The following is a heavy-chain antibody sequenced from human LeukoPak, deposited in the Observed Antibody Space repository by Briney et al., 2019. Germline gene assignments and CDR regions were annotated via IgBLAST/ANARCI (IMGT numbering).Heavy chain of an antibody. CDR3: ARWVVSTTLVTWFDT. Sequence: KPSETLSLTCTVSGDSVNTRGYSWGWIRQPPGKGLEWLGNVDYSGSTYYNPSLKSRVTISIDTSKNQFSLKLTSVTAADTAVFYCARWVVSTTLVTWFDTWGQGNLVTVSS. CDR2: VDYSGST. V-gene: IGHV4-39*01. CDR1: GDSVNTRGYS. J-gene: IGHJ5*02. D-gene: IGHD2-21*02.